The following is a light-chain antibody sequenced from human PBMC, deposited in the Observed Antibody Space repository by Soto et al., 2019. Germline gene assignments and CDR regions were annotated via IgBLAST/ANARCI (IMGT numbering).Light chain of an antibody. Sequence: QSVLTQPPSASGSPGQSVTISCTGTSSDVGGYNYVSWYQQHPGKAPKLMIYEVSKRPSGVPDRFSGSKSGNTASLTVSGLQAEDEADYYCNSYAGSNNPFVFGTGTKVTLL. CDR3: NSYAGSNNPFV. J-gene: IGLJ1*01. V-gene: IGLV2-8*01. CDR2: EVS. CDR1: SSDVGGYNY.